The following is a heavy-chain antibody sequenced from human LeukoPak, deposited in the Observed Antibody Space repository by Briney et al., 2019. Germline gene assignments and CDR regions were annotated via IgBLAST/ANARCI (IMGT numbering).Heavy chain of an antibody. J-gene: IGHJ4*02. CDR1: GGSFSGYY. D-gene: IGHD3-9*01. V-gene: IGHV4-34*01. Sequence: SETLSLTCAVYGGSFSGYYWSWIRQPPGKGLEWIGEINHSGSTNYKPSLKSRVTISVDTSKNQFSLKLSSVTAPETAVYYCARVTSSSQDYILIGYTHWGQGTLVTVSS. CDR3: ARVTSSSQDYILIGYTH. CDR2: INHSGST.